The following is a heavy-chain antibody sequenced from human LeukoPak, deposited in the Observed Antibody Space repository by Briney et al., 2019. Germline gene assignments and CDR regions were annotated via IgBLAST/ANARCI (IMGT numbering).Heavy chain of an antibody. CDR1: GVTFSSYA. D-gene: IGHD2-15*01. CDR3: ASGRGYYEY. V-gene: IGHV3-23*01. J-gene: IGHJ4*02. CDR2: ISGSGGSS. Sequence: GGSLRLSCAASGVTFSSYAMSWVRQAPGKGLEWVSSISGSGGSSYHADSVKGRFTISRDNSKNTVYLHMNSLRADDTAIYYCASGRGYYEYWGQGTLVTVSS.